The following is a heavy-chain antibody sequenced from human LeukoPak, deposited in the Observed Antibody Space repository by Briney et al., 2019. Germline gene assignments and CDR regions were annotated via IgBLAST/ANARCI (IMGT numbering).Heavy chain of an antibody. J-gene: IGHJ4*02. CDR1: GYTFTNYW. CDR2: IYRGDSDT. V-gene: IGHV5-51*01. CDR3: ARLRDGSIDY. Sequence: GESLKISCKGSGYTFTNYWIAWMRQMPGKGLEWMGVIYRGDSDTRYSPSFQGQVTISADKSISTAYLQWSSLKASDTAMYYCARLRDGSIDYWGQGTLVTVSS.